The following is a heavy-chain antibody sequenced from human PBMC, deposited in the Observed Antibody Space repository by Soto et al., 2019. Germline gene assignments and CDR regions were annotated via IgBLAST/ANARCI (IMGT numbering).Heavy chain of an antibody. V-gene: IGHV3-30*18. J-gene: IGHJ4*02. Sequence: QVQLVESGGGVVQPGRSLRLSCTASRFTFSSYGMHWVRHAPGKGLEWVAVISHDGSNKYYADSVKGRFTISRDNSKNTLYLQMNSLRAEDTAVYYCAKDDNYDYVWGTYRSLYFDYWGRGTLVTVSS. CDR1: RFTFSSYG. D-gene: IGHD3-16*02. CDR2: ISHDGSNK. CDR3: AKDDNYDYVWGTYRSLYFDY.